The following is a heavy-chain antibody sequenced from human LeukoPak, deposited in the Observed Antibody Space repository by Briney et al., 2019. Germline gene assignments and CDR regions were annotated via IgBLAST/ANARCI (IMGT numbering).Heavy chain of an antibody. CDR1: GYSISGAYH. CDR3: ARSRLAAAGDFDY. Sequence: SETLSLTCVVSGYSISGAYHWGWSRPPPGKGLEWIGNIYHSGSTYYNPSLKRRITISGDTSKNQFTLKLSSVTTADTAVYYCARSRLAAAGDFDYWGQGTLVTVSS. D-gene: IGHD6-13*01. CDR2: IYHSGST. J-gene: IGHJ4*02. V-gene: IGHV4-38-2*01.